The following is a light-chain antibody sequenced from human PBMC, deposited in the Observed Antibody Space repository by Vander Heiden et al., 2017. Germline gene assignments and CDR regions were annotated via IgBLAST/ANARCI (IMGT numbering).Light chain of an antibody. Sequence: QSVLTQPPSVSGAPGQRVTIACTGGSSNFGAGSDVHWYQQRPGTAPNLLIYGNSNRPSVVPDRFSGSKSGTSASLAITGLQAEDEADYYCQSYDSSLSGSVVFGGGTKLTVL. J-gene: IGLJ2*01. V-gene: IGLV1-40*01. CDR1: SSNFGAGSD. CDR3: QSYDSSLSGSVV. CDR2: GNS.